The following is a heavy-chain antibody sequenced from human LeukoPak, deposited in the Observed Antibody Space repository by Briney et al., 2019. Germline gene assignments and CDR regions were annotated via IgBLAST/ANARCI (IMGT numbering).Heavy chain of an antibody. CDR3: ARGGGYYFDY. CDR1: GGSITSENW. Sequence: SETLSPTCGVSGGSITSENWWNWVRQPPGKGPEWIAEIYHRGLTNYSPSLKSRVIISMDKSRNQFSLHLTSVTAADTAVYFCARGGGYYFDYWGQGVLVTVSS. CDR2: IYHRGLT. V-gene: IGHV4-4*02. J-gene: IGHJ4*02. D-gene: IGHD2-15*01.